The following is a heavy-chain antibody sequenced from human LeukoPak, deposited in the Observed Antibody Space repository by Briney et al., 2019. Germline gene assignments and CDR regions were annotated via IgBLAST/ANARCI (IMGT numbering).Heavy chain of an antibody. D-gene: IGHD3-22*01. CDR1: GFTFSSYG. J-gene: IGHJ4*02. CDR3: AKENWGYNWKYDSSGSGINY. V-gene: IGHV3-30*02. Sequence: GGSLRLSCAASGFTFSSYGMHWVRQAPGKGLEWVAFIRYDGSNKYYADSVKGRFTISRDNSKNTLYLQMNSLRAEDTAIYYCAKENWGYNWKYDSSGSGINYWGQGTLVTFSS. CDR2: IRYDGSNK.